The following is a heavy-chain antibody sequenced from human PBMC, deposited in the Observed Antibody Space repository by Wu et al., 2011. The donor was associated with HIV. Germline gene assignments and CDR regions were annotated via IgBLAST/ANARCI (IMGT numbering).Heavy chain of an antibody. J-gene: IGHJ3*02. CDR1: GGTFSSYA. V-gene: IGHV1-69*14. CDR2: IIPIFGTV. CDR3: AREVDIVAIEAFDI. Sequence: QVQLVQSGAEVKKPGSSVKVSCKASGGTFSSYAISWVRQAPGQGLEWMGGIIPIFGTVNYAQKFQGRVTITADKSTSTAYMELSSLRSEDTAVYYCAREVDIVAIEAFDIWGQGTMVTVSS. D-gene: IGHD5-12*01.